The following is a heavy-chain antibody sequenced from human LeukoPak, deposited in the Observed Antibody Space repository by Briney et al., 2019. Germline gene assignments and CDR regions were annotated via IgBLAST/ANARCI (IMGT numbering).Heavy chain of an antibody. D-gene: IGHD2-15*01. CDR1: GYTFTSYG. CDR3: ARDCSGGSCYEYYFDY. J-gene: IGHJ4*02. CDR2: ISAYNGNT. V-gene: IGHV1-18*01. Sequence: GASVEVSCKASGYTFTSYGISWVRQAPGQGLEWMGWISAYNGNTNYAQKLQGRVTMTTDTSTSTAYMELRSLRSDDTAVYYCARDCSGGSCYEYYFDYWGQGTLVTVSS.